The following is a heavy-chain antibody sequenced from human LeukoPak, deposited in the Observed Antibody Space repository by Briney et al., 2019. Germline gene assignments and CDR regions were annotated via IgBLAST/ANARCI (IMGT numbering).Heavy chain of an antibody. Sequence: SETLSLTCTVSGGSISSYYWSWIRQPPGKGLEWIGYIYYSGSTNYNPSLKSRVTISVDTSKNQFSLKLSSVTAADTAVYYCARVGSPLIDFFDYWGQGTPVTVSS. D-gene: IGHD3-3*01. CDR1: GGSISSYY. CDR3: ARVGSPLIDFFDY. J-gene: IGHJ4*02. V-gene: IGHV4-59*01. CDR2: IYYSGST.